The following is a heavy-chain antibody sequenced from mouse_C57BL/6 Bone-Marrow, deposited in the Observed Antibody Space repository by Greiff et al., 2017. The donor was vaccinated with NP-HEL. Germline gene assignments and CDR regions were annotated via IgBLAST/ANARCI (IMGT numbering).Heavy chain of an antibody. J-gene: IGHJ1*03. CDR2: IWRGGST. V-gene: IGHV2-5*01. CDR3: AKNPRYYGSGCYWYFDV. D-gene: IGHD1-1*01. CDR1: GFSLTSYG. Sequence: VQLQQSGPGLVQPSQSLSITCTVSGFSLTSYGVHWVRQSPGKGLEWLGVIWRGGSTDYNAAFMSSLSITKNNSKSQVFFKMNSLQADDTAIYDCAKNPRYYGSGCYWYFDVWGTGTTVTVSS.